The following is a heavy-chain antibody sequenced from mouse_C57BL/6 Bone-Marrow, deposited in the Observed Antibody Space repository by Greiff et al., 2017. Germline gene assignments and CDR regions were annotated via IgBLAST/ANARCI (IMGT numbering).Heavy chain of an antibody. Sequence: QVQLKESGAELVRPGASVKMSCKASGYTFTSYNMHWVKQTPRQGLEWIGAIYPGNGDTSYNQKFKGKDTLTVDKSSSTAYMQLSSLTSEDSAVYFCARRDYYGYFDVWGTGTTVTVSS. D-gene: IGHD2-4*01. V-gene: IGHV1-12*01. J-gene: IGHJ1*03. CDR3: ARRDYYGYFDV. CDR2: IYPGNGDT. CDR1: GYTFTSYN.